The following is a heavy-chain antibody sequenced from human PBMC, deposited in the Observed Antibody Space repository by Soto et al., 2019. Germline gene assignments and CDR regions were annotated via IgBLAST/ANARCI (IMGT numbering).Heavy chain of an antibody. J-gene: IGHJ3*02. Sequence: EVQLLESGGGLVQPGGSLRLSCAASGFTFSSYAMSWVRQAPGKGLEWVSAISGRGGSTYYADSVKGRFTISRDNSKNTLYLQMNSLRAEDTAVYYCAKLSADSSGYGVVLRAFDIWGQWTMVTVSS. V-gene: IGHV3-23*01. CDR3: AKLSADSSGYGVVLRAFDI. CDR2: ISGRGGST. D-gene: IGHD3-22*01. CDR1: GFTFSSYA.